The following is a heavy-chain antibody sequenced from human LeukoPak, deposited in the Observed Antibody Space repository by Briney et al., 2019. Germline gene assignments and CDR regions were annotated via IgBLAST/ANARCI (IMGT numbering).Heavy chain of an antibody. V-gene: IGHV7-4-1*02. Sequence: ASVKVSCKASGYTFTSYAMNWVRQAPGQGLEWMGWINTNTGNPTYAQGFTGRFVFSLDTSVSTAYLQISSLKAEDTAVYYCARESGEDGDYVEGWFDPWGQGTLVTVSS. CDR1: GYTFTSYA. CDR3: ARESGEDGDYVEGWFDP. D-gene: IGHD4-17*01. CDR2: INTNTGNP. J-gene: IGHJ5*02.